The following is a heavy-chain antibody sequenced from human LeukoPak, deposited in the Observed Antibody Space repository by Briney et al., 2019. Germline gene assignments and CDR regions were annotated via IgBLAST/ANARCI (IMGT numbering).Heavy chain of an antibody. CDR3: ARDATMIVVTGNFDI. Sequence: GGSLRLSXAASGFIFSDYYMIWIRQAPGKGLEWVSYISSSGSTKYYADSVKGRFTISRDNARNSLFLQMNRLRAEDTAVYYCARDATMIVVTGNFDIWGQGTLLTVSS. V-gene: IGHV3-11*04. CDR2: ISSSGSTK. J-gene: IGHJ3*02. D-gene: IGHD3-22*01. CDR1: GFIFSDYY.